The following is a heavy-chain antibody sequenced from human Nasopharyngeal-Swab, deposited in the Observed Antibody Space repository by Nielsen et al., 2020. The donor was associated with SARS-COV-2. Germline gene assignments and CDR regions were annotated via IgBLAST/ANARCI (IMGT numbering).Heavy chain of an antibody. V-gene: IGHV4-34*01. D-gene: IGHD2-21*02. CDR1: GGSFSGYY. Sequence: SETLSLTCAVYGGSFSGYYWSWIRQPPGKGLEWIGEINHSGSTNYNPSLKSRVTISVDTSKNQFSLKLSSVTAADTAVYYCAREKRVVVTAGGFDYWGQGTLVTASS. CDR2: INHSGST. J-gene: IGHJ4*02. CDR3: AREKRVVVTAGGFDY.